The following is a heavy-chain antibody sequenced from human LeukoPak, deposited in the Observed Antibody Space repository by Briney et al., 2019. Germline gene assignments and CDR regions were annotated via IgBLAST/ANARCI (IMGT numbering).Heavy chain of an antibody. CDR3: ARYDSSGYFPGD. Sequence: PSETLSLTCTVSGGSISSSSYYWGWIRQPPGKGLEWIGSIYYSGSTYYNPSLKSRVTISVDTSKNQFSLKLSSVTAADTAVYYCARYDSSGYFPGDWGQGTLVTVSS. D-gene: IGHD3-22*01. CDR1: GGSISSSSYY. J-gene: IGHJ4*02. V-gene: IGHV4-39*07. CDR2: IYYSGST.